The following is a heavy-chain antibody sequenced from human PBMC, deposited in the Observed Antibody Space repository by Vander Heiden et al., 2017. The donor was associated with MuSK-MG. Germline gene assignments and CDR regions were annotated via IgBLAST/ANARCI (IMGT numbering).Heavy chain of an antibody. Sequence: QVQLQESGPGLVKPSEPLSLTCSVSGGSISDFYWSWIRPPPGKGLEWIGYISHSGSTSYNHSIESRVTISIDTSRTQFFLDMRSVTTADTAIYYCARRITTSGWYRDDSWGQGARVTVSS. CDR2: ISHSGST. CDR3: ARRITTSGWYRDDS. J-gene: IGHJ4*02. V-gene: IGHV4-59*01. CDR1: GGSISDFY. D-gene: IGHD6-19*01.